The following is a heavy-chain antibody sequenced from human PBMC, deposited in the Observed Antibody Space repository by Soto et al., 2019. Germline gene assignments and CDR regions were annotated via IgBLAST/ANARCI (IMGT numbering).Heavy chain of an antibody. CDR2: IYYSGST. D-gene: IGHD3-22*01. CDR1: GGSISSGGYY. Sequence: QVQLQESGPGLVKPSQTLSLTCTVSGGSISSGGYYWSWIRQHPGKGLEWIGYIYYSGSTYYNPSLKSRVTISVDTSKNQFSLKLSSVTAADTAVYYCARDSLAIDSTHYYGMDVWGQGTTVTVSS. CDR3: ARDSLAIDSTHYYGMDV. J-gene: IGHJ6*02. V-gene: IGHV4-31*03.